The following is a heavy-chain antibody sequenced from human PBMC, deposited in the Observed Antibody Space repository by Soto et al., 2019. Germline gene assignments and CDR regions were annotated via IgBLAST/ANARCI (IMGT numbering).Heavy chain of an antibody. CDR1: GYTFTSYY. J-gene: IGHJ6*02. V-gene: IGHV1-46*01. CDR2: INQSGGST. D-gene: IGHD5-12*01. CDR3: ARSMVATDYYGMDV. Sequence: ASVNVSCKASGYTFTSYYMHWVRQAPGQGLEGMGIINQSGGSTSYAQKFQGRVTMTRDTSTSTVYMELSSLRSEDTAVYYCARSMVATDYYGMDVWGQGTTVTVSS.